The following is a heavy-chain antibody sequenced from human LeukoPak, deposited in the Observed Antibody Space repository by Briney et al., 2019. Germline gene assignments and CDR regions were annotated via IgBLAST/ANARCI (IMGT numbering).Heavy chain of an antibody. D-gene: IGHD2-2*01. CDR1: GGSFSGYY. V-gene: IGHV4-34*01. J-gene: IGHJ5*02. CDR2: INHSGST. CDR3: ARNDCSSTSCYPPHNWFDP. Sequence: PETLSLTCAVYGGSFSGYYWSWIRQPPGKGLEWIGEINHSGSTNYNPSLKSRVTISVDTSKNQFSLKLSSVTAADTAVYYCARNDCSSTSCYPPHNWFDPWGQGTLVTVSS.